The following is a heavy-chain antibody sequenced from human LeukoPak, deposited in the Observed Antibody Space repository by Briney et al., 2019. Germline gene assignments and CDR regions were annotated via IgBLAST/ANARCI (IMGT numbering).Heavy chain of an antibody. CDR1: GFTFDDYA. Sequence: GGSLRLSCAASGFTFDDYAMHWVRQAPGKGLEWVSGISWNSGSIGYADSVKGRFTISRDNAKNSLYLQMNSLRAEDTALYYCAKDMRAYGQYYFDYWGQGTLVTVSS. D-gene: IGHD3-10*01. CDR3: AKDMRAYGQYYFDY. J-gene: IGHJ4*02. V-gene: IGHV3-9*01. CDR2: ISWNSGSI.